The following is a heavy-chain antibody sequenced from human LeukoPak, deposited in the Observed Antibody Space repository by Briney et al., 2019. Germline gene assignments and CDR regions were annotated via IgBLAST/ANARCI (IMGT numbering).Heavy chain of an antibody. CDR1: GGSISSYY. CDR3: ARETPYGSGSYPFDY. V-gene: IGHV4-59*01. J-gene: IGHJ4*02. CDR2: IYNSGST. Sequence: SETLSLTCTVSGGSISSYYWSWIRQPPGKGLEWIGYIYNSGSTNNNPSLKSRVTISVDTSKKQFSLKLSSVTAADTAVYYCARETPYGSGSYPFDYWGQGTLVTVSS. D-gene: IGHD3-10*01.